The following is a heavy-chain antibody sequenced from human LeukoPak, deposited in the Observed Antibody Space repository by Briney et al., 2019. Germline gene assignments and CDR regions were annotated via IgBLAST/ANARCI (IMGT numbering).Heavy chain of an antibody. V-gene: IGHV3-23*01. CDR1: GFSFSNYA. J-gene: IGHJ6*02. CDR3: AKDSSSSNYYYGMDV. CDR2: IGGSGTTT. D-gene: IGHD6-6*01. Sequence: GGSLRLSCEASGFSFSNYAMNWVRQAPGKGLEWVSGIGGSGTTTYYADFVKGRFTISRDNSKNTLCLQMNSLRAEDTAVYYCAKDSSSSNYYYGMDVWGQGTTVTVSS.